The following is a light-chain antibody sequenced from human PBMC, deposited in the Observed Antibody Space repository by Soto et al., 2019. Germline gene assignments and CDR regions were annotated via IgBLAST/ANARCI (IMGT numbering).Light chain of an antibody. CDR1: QSVSSSY. CDR2: AAS. J-gene: IGKJ4*01. V-gene: IGKV3-20*01. Sequence: EIVLTQSPGTLSLSPGERATLSCRASQSVSSSYLAWYQQKPGQAPRLLIYAASSRATGIPDRFSGSGSGTALTITISRLEPEDFVVYYCQQYSSSPLNFGGGAKVEVK. CDR3: QQYSSSPLN.